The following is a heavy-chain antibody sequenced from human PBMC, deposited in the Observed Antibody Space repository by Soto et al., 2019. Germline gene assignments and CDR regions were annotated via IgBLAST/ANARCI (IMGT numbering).Heavy chain of an antibody. CDR3: AKSRTSHWTGFDY. J-gene: IGHJ4*02. Sequence: GGSLRLSCAASGFTFSSYGMHWVRQAPGKGLEWVAVISYDGSNKNYADSVKGRFTISRDNSKNTLYLQMNSLRAEDTAVYYCAKSRTSHWTGFDYWGQGTLVTVSS. V-gene: IGHV3-30*18. CDR2: ISYDGSNK. CDR1: GFTFSSYG. D-gene: IGHD2-2*01.